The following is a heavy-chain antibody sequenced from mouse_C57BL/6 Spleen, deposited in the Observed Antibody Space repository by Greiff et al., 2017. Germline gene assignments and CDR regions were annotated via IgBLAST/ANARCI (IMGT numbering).Heavy chain of an antibody. Sequence: EVHLVESGGGLVKPGGSLKLSCAASGFTFSDYGMHWVRQAPEKGLEWVAYISSGSSTIYYADTVKGRFTISRDNAKNTLFLQMTSLRSEDTAMYYCAKAGDYYGSSPSSYAMDYWGQGTSVTVSS. D-gene: IGHD1-1*01. J-gene: IGHJ4*01. V-gene: IGHV5-17*01. CDR1: GFTFSDYG. CDR3: AKAGDYYGSSPSSYAMDY. CDR2: ISSGSSTI.